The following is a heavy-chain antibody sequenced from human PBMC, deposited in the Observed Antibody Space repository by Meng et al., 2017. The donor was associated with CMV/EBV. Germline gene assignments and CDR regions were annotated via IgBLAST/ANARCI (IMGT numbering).Heavy chain of an antibody. CDR3: ARVSGWYTGGYYYYYGMDV. J-gene: IGHJ6*02. CDR2: IIPLFGTA. Sequence: SVTVSCKASGGTFSSYAISWVRQAPGQGLEWMGGIIPLFGTANYAQKFQGRVTITTDESTSTAYMELSSLRSEDTAVYYCARVSGWYTGGYYYYYGMDVWGQGTTVTVSS. V-gene: IGHV1-69*05. D-gene: IGHD6-19*01. CDR1: GGTFSSYA.